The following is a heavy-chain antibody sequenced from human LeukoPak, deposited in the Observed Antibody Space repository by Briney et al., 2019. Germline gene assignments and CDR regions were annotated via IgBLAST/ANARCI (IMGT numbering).Heavy chain of an antibody. CDR3: ARDGAGDPGYYYYGMDV. V-gene: IGHV1-18*01. CDR1: GYTFTSYG. Sequence: ASVKVSCKASGYTFTSYGISWVRQAPGQGLEWMGWISAYNGNANYAQKLQGRVTMTTDTSTSTAYMELRSLRSEDTAVYYCARDGAGDPGYYYYGMDVWGQGTTVTVSS. J-gene: IGHJ6*02. D-gene: IGHD7-27*01. CDR2: ISAYNGNA.